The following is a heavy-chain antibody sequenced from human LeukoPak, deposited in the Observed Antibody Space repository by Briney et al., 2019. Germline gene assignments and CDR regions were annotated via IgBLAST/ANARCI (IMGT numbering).Heavy chain of an antibody. CDR1: GFTFNKYA. CDR2: ISDSGGST. V-gene: IGHV3-23*01. J-gene: IGHJ6*03. Sequence: GGSLRLSCAASGFTFNKYAMSWVRQAPGKGLEWVSVISDSGGSTYYADSVKGRFTISRDNSKNTLYLQMNSLRAEDTALYYCARRPSYYCRAVGGKGPRVTVS. CDR3: ARRPSYYCRAV.